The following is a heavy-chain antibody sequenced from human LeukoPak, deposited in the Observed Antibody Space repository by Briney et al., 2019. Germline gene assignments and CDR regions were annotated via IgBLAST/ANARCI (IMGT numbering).Heavy chain of an antibody. V-gene: IGHV4-31*03. CDR2: IYCSGST. J-gene: IGHJ4*02. Sequence: PSQTLSLTCTVSGGSISSGGDYWTWIRQHPGKGLEWIGYIYCSGSTYYNPSLKSRLTISVDTSKNQFSLRLSSVTAADTAVYYCATRLLDYGDYQFDYWGQGTLVTVSS. CDR3: ATRLLDYGDYQFDY. CDR1: GGSISSGGDY. D-gene: IGHD4-17*01.